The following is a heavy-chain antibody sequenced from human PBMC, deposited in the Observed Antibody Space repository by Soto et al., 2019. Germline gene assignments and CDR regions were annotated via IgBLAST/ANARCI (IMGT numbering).Heavy chain of an antibody. J-gene: IGHJ4*02. Sequence: GESLKISCKGSGYSFTSYWIGWVHEMPGKGLEWMGIIYPGDSDTRYSPSFQGQVTISADKSISTAYLQWSSLKASDTAMYYCARRITIFVVGYLAYWGQGTLVTVSS. CDR1: GYSFTSYW. CDR2: IYPGDSDT. V-gene: IGHV5-51*07. D-gene: IGHD3-3*01. CDR3: ARRITIFVVGYLAY.